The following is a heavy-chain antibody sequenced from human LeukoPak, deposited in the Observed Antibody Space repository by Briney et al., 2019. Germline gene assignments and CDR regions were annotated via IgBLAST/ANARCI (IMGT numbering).Heavy chain of an antibody. V-gene: IGHV3-21*01. CDR2: ISSSSSYI. J-gene: IGHJ6*02. CDR3: ARGLPGERGYYYGMDV. CDR1: GFTSSNYW. D-gene: IGHD2-21*01. Sequence: GGSLRLSCEASGFTSSNYWMTWVRQAPGKGLEWVSSISSSSSYIYYADSVKGRFTISRDNAKNSLYLQMNSLRAEDTAVYYCARGLPGERGYYYGMDVWGQGTTVTVSS.